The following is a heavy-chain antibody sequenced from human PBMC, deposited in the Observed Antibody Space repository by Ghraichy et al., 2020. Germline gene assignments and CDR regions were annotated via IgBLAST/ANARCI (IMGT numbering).Heavy chain of an antibody. J-gene: IGHJ6*02. CDR2: ISGSGGST. Sequence: GGSLRLSCAASGFTFSSYAMSWVRQAPGKGLEWVSAISGSGGSTYYADSVKGRFTISRDNSKNTLYLQMNSLRAEDTAVYYCSAGKTSTKSAYYDFWSGLDFGKSFQNYYYGMDVWGQGTTVTVSS. CDR1: GFTFSSYA. CDR3: SAGKTSTKSAYYDFWSGLDFGKSFQNYYYGMDV. V-gene: IGHV3-23*01. D-gene: IGHD3-3*01.